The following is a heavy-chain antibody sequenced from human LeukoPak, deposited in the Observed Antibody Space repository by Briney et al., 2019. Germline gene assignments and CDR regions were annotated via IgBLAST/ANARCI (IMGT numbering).Heavy chain of an antibody. V-gene: IGHV3-21*01. CDR3: ARDRGYYGSGSYSDY. Sequence: GGSLRLSCAASGFTFSSYAMHWVRQAPGKGLEWVSSISSSSSYIYYADSVKGRFTISRDNAKNSLYLQMNSLRAEDTAVYYCARDRGYYGSGSYSDYWGQGTLVTVSS. J-gene: IGHJ4*02. CDR2: ISSSSSYI. D-gene: IGHD3-10*01. CDR1: GFTFSSYA.